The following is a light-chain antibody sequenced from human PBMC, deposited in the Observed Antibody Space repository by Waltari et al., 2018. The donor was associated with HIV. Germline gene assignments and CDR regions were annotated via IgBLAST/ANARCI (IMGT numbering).Light chain of an antibody. CDR1: QSISTN. J-gene: IGKJ3*01. CDR3: QQYHDWPLT. V-gene: IGKV3-15*01. CDR2: GAS. Sequence: EIVMTQYPATLSVSPGERATIACRASQSISTNLTWYQQRSGQAPRLLIYGASTRATAIPARFSGSGSGTDFTLTISSLEREDYATYFCQQYHDWPLTFGPGTKVDVK.